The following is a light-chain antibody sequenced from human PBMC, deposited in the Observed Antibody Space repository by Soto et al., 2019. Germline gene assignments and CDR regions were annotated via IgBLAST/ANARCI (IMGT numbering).Light chain of an antibody. CDR1: SSNIGSNY. Sequence: QSVLTQPPSASGTPGQRVTISCSGSSSNIGSNYVYWYQQLPGTAPKLLIYRNNQRPSGVPDRFSGSKSGTSAPLAISGLRSEDKADYYCAAWDDSLSGHVVFGGGTKLTVL. J-gene: IGLJ2*01. V-gene: IGLV1-47*01. CDR3: AAWDDSLSGHVV. CDR2: RNN.